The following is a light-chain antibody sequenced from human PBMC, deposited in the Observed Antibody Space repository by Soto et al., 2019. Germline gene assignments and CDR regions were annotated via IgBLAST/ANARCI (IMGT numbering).Light chain of an antibody. Sequence: IVFTPSPATLSFSPGERATLSFRARQTVGSYLAWFRQTPGQAPRLLIYDTSIRATGIPARFSGSGSETDFTLTISRLEPEDFAVYYCQQYGSSPGFCTFGPGTKVDIK. V-gene: IGKV3-20*01. CDR3: QQYGSSPGFCT. J-gene: IGKJ3*01. CDR1: QTVGSY. CDR2: DTS.